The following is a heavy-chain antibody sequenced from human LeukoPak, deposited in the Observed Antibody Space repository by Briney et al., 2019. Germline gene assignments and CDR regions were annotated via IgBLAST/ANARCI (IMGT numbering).Heavy chain of an antibody. CDR1: GFTFSSYS. D-gene: IGHD5-18*01. CDR3: ARGRDTAMPAY. CDR2: ISSSSSTI. V-gene: IGHV3-48*01. Sequence: PGGSLRLSCAASGFTFSSYSMNWVCQAPGKGLEWVSYISSSSSTIYYADSVKGRFTISRDNAKNSLYLQMNSLRAEDTAVYYCARGRDTAMPAYWGQGTLVTVSS. J-gene: IGHJ4*02.